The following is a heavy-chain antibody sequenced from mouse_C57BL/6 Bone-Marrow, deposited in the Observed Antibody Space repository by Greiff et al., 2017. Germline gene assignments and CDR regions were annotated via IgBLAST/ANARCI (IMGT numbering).Heavy chain of an antibody. CDR2: ISYDGSN. CDR1: GYSITSGYY. J-gene: IGHJ2*01. Sequence: EVKLMESGPGLVKPSQSLSLTCSVTGYSITSGYYWNWIRQFPGNKLEWMGYISYDGSNNYNPSLKNRISITRDTSKNQFFLKLNSVTTEDTATYYCARAYYKIYWGQGTTLTVSS. D-gene: IGHD2-12*01. CDR3: ARAYYKIY. V-gene: IGHV3-6*01.